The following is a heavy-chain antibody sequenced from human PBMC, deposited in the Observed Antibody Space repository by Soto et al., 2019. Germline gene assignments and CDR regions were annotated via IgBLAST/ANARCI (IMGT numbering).Heavy chain of an antibody. Sequence: LSLTCTVSGGSISGSTYYWGWIRQPPGKGLEWIGEINHSGSTNYNPSLKSRVTISVDTSKNQFSLKLSSVTAADTAVYYCARGVGVVPAAIFVSYYGMDVWGQGTTVTVSS. CDR2: INHSGST. CDR3: ARGVGVVPAAIFVSYYGMDV. V-gene: IGHV4-39*07. D-gene: IGHD2-2*01. J-gene: IGHJ6*02. CDR1: GGSISGSTYY.